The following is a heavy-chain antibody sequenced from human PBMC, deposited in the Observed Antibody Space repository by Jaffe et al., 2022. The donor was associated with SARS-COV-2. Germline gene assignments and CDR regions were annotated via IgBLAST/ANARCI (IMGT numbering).Heavy chain of an antibody. V-gene: IGHV3-23*01. CDR1: GFTFSSYA. Sequence: EVQLLESGGGLVQPGGSLRLSCAASGFTFSSYAMSWVRQAPGKGLEWVSAISGSGGSTYYADSVKGRFTISRDNSKNTLYLQMNSLRAEDTAVYYCAKFPLRPLGYNWNDEGAFDIWGQGTMVTVSS. CDR2: ISGSGGST. D-gene: IGHD1-1*01. J-gene: IGHJ3*02. CDR3: AKFPLRPLGYNWNDEGAFDI.